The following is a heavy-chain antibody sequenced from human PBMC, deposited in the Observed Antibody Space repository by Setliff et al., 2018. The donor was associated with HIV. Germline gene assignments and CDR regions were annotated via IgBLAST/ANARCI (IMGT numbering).Heavy chain of an antibody. D-gene: IGHD6-13*01. J-gene: IGHJ3*02. CDR3: ARIPGSSCYNGFDI. CDR1: GYAFTSYY. CDR2: INPSGGRT. Sequence: GASVKVSCKASGYAFTSYYMHWVRQAPGPGLEWMGMINPSGGRTSYAQKCQGRVTMARDTSTSTVYMELSSLRSEDTAVYYCARIPGSSCYNGFDIWGQGTMVTVSS. V-gene: IGHV1-46*01.